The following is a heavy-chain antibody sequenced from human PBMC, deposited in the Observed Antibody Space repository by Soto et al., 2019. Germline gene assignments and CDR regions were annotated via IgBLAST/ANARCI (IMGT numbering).Heavy chain of an antibody. J-gene: IGHJ4*02. Sequence: LRLSCAASGFTFTSYAMGWVRQAPGKGLECVSVVSRGGSTHYADSVTGRFIVSRDNSKNTVSLQMNSLRADDTAVYYCAKRRGAGGHFDYWGQGALVTVSS. CDR2: VSRGGST. CDR3: AKRRGAGGHFDY. D-gene: IGHD2-15*01. CDR1: GFTFTSYA. V-gene: IGHV3-23*01.